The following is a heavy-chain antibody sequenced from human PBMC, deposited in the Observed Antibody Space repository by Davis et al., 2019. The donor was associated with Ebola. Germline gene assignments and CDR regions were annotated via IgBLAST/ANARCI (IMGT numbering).Heavy chain of an antibody. Sequence: AASVKVSCKASGGTFSSYAISWVRQAPGQGLEWMGGIIPIFGTANYAQKFQGRVTMTRNTSITTAYMELSSLRSEDTAVYYCARGLDYSNRRMDVWGKGTTVTVSS. CDR1: GGTFSSYA. CDR2: IIPIFGTA. D-gene: IGHD4-11*01. V-gene: IGHV1-69*05. CDR3: ARGLDYSNRRMDV. J-gene: IGHJ6*04.